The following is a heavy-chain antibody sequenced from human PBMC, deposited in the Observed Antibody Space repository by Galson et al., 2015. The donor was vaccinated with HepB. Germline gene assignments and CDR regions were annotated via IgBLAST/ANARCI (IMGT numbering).Heavy chain of an antibody. J-gene: IGHJ4*02. CDR2: ISARSTYI. CDR1: GFTFSGFS. V-gene: IGHV3-21*06. CDR3: ARGLTGDYVFDY. Sequence: SLRLSCAASGFTFSGFSMNWVRQAPGKGLEWVSFISARSTYIYYAQSVKGRFTISRDNATSSVFLEMNNLRVDDTAVYYCARGLTGDYVFDYWGQGPVVTVSS. D-gene: IGHD4-17*01.